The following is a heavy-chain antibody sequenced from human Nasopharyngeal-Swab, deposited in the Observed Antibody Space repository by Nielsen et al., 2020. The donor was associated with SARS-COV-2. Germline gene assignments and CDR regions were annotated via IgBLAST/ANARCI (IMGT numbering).Heavy chain of an antibody. Sequence: ASAKVFCKVSGYILTELSMHWVRQAPGKGLEWMGGFDPEDGETIYAQKFQGRVTMTEDTSTDTAYMELSSLRSEGTAVYYCATHSSSWYGALGFDYWGQGTLVTVSS. CDR2: FDPEDGET. D-gene: IGHD6-13*01. CDR1: GYILTELS. CDR3: ATHSSSWYGALGFDY. V-gene: IGHV1-24*01. J-gene: IGHJ4*02.